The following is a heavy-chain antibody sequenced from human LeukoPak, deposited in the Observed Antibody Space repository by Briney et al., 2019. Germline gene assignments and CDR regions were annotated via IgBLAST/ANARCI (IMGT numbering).Heavy chain of an antibody. CDR1: GFTFSSHS. CDR3: TKESATGSRYSFDY. CDR2: VSSDGGTT. Sequence: GGSLRLSCAASGFTFSSHSIHWVRQAPGKGLEWVAVVSSDGGTTYYADSVKGRFTIPRDNSKNTLYLQMNSLRGEDTAIYYCTKESATGSRYSFDYWGQGTLVTVSS. V-gene: IGHV3-30*18. D-gene: IGHD2-15*01. J-gene: IGHJ4*02.